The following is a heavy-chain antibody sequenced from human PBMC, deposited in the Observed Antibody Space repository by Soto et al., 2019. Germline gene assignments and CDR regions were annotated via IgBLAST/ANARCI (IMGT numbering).Heavy chain of an antibody. Sequence: SETLSLTCTVSGGSISSYYWSWIRQPPGKGLEWIGYIYYSGNTNYNPSLKSRVTISLDTSKNQFSLKLSSVTAADTAVYYCARHWGDARSFDYWGQGTLVTVS. CDR1: GGSISSYY. V-gene: IGHV4-59*08. CDR3: ARHWGDARSFDY. D-gene: IGHD2-21*02. CDR2: IYYSGNT. J-gene: IGHJ4*02.